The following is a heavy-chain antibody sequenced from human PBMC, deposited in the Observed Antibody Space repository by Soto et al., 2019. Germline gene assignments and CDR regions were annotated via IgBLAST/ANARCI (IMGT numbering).Heavy chain of an antibody. V-gene: IGHV3-48*02. CDR3: TRVSRTWEDDY. CDR2: ISSGRDTI. CDR1: GITFSDYG. Sequence: EVQLVESGGGLAQPGGSLRLSCAASGITFSDYGVTWVRQAPGKGLEWISYISSGRDTIYYADSVKGRFTISRDDAKETLFLQMNSLRDEDTAVYYCTRVSRTWEDDYWGRGTLVTVSS. J-gene: IGHJ4*02. D-gene: IGHD1-26*01.